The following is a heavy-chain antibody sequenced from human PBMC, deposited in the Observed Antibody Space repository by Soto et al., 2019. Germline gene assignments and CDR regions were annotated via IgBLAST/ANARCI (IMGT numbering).Heavy chain of an antibody. CDR2: FYSNEIS. V-gene: IGHV4-59*10. J-gene: IGHJ6*02. D-gene: IGHD3-10*01. CDR3: ARAGNEYGVDV. CDR1: GGSFSSYH. Sequence: PGETLSLTCAASGGSFSSYHWNWVRQSTGQGLEWVGRFYSNEISLYNPSLKSGLSMSSDTYKNQLSLTLTSVTAADTGVYYCARAGNEYGVDVWGQGTTVTVSS.